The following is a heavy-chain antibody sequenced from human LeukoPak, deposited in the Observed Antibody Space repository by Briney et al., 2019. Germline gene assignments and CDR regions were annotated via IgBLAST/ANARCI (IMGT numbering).Heavy chain of an antibody. CDR1: GFTFSSYG. D-gene: IGHD3-9*01. V-gene: IGHV3-48*03. Sequence: GGSLRLSCAASGFTFSSYGMNWVRQAPGKGLEWVSYISSSGSTIYYADSVKGRFTISRDNAKNSLYLQVNSLRAEDTAVYYCARIGLRYFDWLLGDAFDIWGQGTMVTVSS. CDR3: ARIGLRYFDWLLGDAFDI. CDR2: ISSSGSTI. J-gene: IGHJ3*02.